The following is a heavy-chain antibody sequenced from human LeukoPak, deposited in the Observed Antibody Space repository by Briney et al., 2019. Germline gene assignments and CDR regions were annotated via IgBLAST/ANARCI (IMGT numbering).Heavy chain of an antibody. CDR2: INHSGGT. J-gene: IGHJ4*02. V-gene: IGHV4-34*01. CDR3: ARGVLYGY. CDR1: GGSFSGYY. Sequence: PSETLSLTCAVYGGSFSGYYWSWIRQPPGKGLEWIGEINHSGGTNYNPSLKSRVTISVDTSKNQFSLKLSSVTAADTAVYYCARGVLYGYWGQGTLVTVSS. D-gene: IGHD3-3*01.